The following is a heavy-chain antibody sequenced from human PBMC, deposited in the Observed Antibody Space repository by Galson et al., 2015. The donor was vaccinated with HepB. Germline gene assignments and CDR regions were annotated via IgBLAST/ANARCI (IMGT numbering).Heavy chain of an antibody. J-gene: IGHJ2*01. D-gene: IGHD1-26*01. Sequence: SLRLSCAASGFTFSSYAMSWVRQAPGKGLEWVSAISGSGGSTYYADSVKGRFTISRDNSKNTLFLHMNSLRAEDTAVYYCAKDLSGSRPDWYFDLWGRGTLVTVSS. CDR3: AKDLSGSRPDWYFDL. CDR1: GFTFSSYA. CDR2: ISGSGGST. V-gene: IGHV3-23*01.